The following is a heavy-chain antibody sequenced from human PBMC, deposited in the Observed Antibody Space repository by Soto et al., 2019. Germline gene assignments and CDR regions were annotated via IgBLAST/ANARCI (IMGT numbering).Heavy chain of an antibody. Sequence: ASVKDSCKASGYTFTSYGINWVRQAPGQGLEWMGWISAYNGNTNYAQKLQGRVTMTTDTSTSTAYMELRSLRSDDTAVYYCARRYYDYIWGSYRPDAFDIWGQGTMVTVSS. D-gene: IGHD3-16*02. CDR3: ARRYYDYIWGSYRPDAFDI. V-gene: IGHV1-18*01. CDR2: ISAYNGNT. J-gene: IGHJ3*02. CDR1: GYTFTSYG.